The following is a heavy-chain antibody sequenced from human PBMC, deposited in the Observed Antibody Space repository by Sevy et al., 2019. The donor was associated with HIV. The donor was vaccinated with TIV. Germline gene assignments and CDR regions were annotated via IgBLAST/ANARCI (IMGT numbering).Heavy chain of an antibody. D-gene: IGHD3-3*01. V-gene: IGHV3-33*07. J-gene: IGHJ6*02. Sequence: GGSLRLSCAASGFTFSRYWMSWVRQAPGKGLEWVAVIRYDGSNKYYADSVKGRFTISRDNSKNTLYLQMNSLRAEDTAVYYCARDRLGITISAEWGGGMDVWGQGTTVTVSS. CDR1: GFTFSRYW. CDR3: ARDRLGITISAEWGGGMDV. CDR2: IRYDGSNK.